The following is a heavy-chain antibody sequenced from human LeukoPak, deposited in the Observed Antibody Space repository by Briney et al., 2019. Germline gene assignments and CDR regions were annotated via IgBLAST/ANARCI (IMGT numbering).Heavy chain of an antibody. CDR1: GFSVSSNY. CDR2: IYSGSTT. Sequence: PGGSLRLSCAASGFSVSSNYMSWVRQAPGKGLEWVSVIYSGSTTYYADSVKGRFTISRDNSKNTLYVQMNSLRAEDTAVYYCARGPYDNSGYYLENWGQGTLVTVSS. V-gene: IGHV3-53*01. D-gene: IGHD3-22*01. J-gene: IGHJ4*02. CDR3: ARGPYDNSGYYLEN.